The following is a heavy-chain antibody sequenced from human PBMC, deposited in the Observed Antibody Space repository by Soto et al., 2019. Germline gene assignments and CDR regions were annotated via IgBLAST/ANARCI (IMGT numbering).Heavy chain of an antibody. D-gene: IGHD3-16*01. CDR1: GGSISSSSYY. V-gene: IGHV4-39*01. Sequence: QLQLQESGPGLVKASETLSLTCTVSGGSISSSSYYWGWIRQPPGKGLEGIGSIYYSGSTYYNPSLKSRVTRSVDTSGNQFSLPLTSLTAADTAVYYCARLPGGTDYWGQGTLVTVSS. J-gene: IGHJ4*02. CDR2: IYYSGST. CDR3: ARLPGGTDY.